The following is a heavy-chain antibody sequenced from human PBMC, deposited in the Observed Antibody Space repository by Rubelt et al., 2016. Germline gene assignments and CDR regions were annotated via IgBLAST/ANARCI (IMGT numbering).Heavy chain of an antibody. CDR3: EADFGDY. V-gene: IGHV3-66*01. Sequence: EVQLVESGGGLVQPGGSLRLACAASGFTVSSDYMSWVRQAPGKGLEWVSVIYNGGSTLYADSVRGRLYVPRDVSKTTLHVQMTFLRAEDSSAYYCEADFGDYWGQG. J-gene: IGHJ4*02. CDR2: IYNGGST. D-gene: IGHD3-10*01. CDR1: GFTVSSDY.